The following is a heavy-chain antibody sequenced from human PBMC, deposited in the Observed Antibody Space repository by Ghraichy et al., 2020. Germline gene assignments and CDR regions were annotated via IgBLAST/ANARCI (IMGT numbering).Heavy chain of an antibody. V-gene: IGHV3-11*01. CDR2: ISNSASTI. D-gene: IGHD6-13*01. J-gene: IGHJ4*02. CDR1: GFTFSDYY. CDR3: ARFPSSLAAVDY. Sequence: GSLRLSCAASGFTFSDYYMSWIRQAPGKGLEWVSYISNSASTIYYGDSVKGRFTISRDNAKISLYLQMNSLTADDTAVYYCARFPSSLAAVDYWGQGTLVTVSS.